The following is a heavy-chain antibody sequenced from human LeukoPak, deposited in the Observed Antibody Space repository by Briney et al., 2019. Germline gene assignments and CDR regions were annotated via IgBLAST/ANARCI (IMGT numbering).Heavy chain of an antibody. D-gene: IGHD3-22*01. Sequence: PGGSLRLSCAASGFTFSSYGMHWVRQAPGKGLEWVAVIPYDGSNKYYADSVKGRFTVSRDNSKNTLYLQMNSLRAEDTAVYYCAKPPPYYFDSSGYLFGYWGQGTLVTVSS. CDR3: AKPPPYYFDSSGYLFGY. CDR2: IPYDGSNK. CDR1: GFTFSSYG. V-gene: IGHV3-30*18. J-gene: IGHJ4*02.